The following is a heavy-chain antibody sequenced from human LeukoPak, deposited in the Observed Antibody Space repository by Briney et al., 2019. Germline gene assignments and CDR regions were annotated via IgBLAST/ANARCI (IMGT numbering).Heavy chain of an antibody. CDR2: ISSSSDYI. V-gene: IGHV3-21*04. Sequence: GGSLRLSCAASGFTFSSYSMNWVRQAPGKGLEWVSFISSSSDYIYYADSVKGRFTISRDNAKNSLYLQMNSLRAEDTAVYYCAKSRWETYAVRAFDIWGQGTMVTVSS. D-gene: IGHD1-26*01. CDR1: GFTFSSYS. J-gene: IGHJ3*02. CDR3: AKSRWETYAVRAFDI.